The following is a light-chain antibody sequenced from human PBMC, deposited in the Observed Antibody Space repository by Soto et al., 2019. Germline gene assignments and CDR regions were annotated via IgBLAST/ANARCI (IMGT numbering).Light chain of an antibody. J-gene: IGLJ3*02. CDR1: SSDVGAYNY. CDR2: DVN. CDR3: TSYTTSSTGV. V-gene: IGLV2-14*03. Sequence: QSALTQPASVSGSPGQSSTISCTGTSSDVGAYNYVSWCQHHPGKAPKLIIYDVNNRPSGVSNRFSGSKSGNTASLTISGLQADDEAYYYCTSYTTSSTGVFGGGTKLTV.